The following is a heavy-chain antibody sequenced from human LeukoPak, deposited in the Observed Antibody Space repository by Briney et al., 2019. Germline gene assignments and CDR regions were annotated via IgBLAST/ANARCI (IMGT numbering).Heavy chain of an antibody. D-gene: IGHD4-17*01. CDR2: FCWDGGSI. CDR3: AKGRFIYGAYLDYYYYMDV. Sequence: GGSLSLSCTASGFTFDDYAMHWVRRSRGKGLEWLSLFCWDGGSIYYADSVKGRFTIFRDNSKNSLYLQMNSLRAEDTALYYCAKGRFIYGAYLDYYYYMDVWGKGTTVTVSS. V-gene: IGHV3-43D*04. CDR1: GFTFDDYA. J-gene: IGHJ6*03.